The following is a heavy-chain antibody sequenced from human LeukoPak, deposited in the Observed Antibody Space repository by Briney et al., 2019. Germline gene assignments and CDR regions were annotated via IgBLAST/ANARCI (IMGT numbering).Heavy chain of an antibody. Sequence: SETLSLTCTVSGGSISSRNYYWDWIRQPPGKGLEWIGSIYYGGSTYYNPSLKSRVTISVDTSKSQFSLKLISVTAADTAVYYCARDRMWPNWFDPWGQGTLVTVSS. V-gene: IGHV4-39*07. D-gene: IGHD2-21*01. CDR1: GGSISSRNYY. J-gene: IGHJ5*02. CDR3: ARDRMWPNWFDP. CDR2: IYYGGST.